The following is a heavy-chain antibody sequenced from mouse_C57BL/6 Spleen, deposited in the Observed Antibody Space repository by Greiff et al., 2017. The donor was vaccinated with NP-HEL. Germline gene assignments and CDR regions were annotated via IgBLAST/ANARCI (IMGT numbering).Heavy chain of an antibody. J-gene: IGHJ3*01. CDR2: ILPGSGST. V-gene: IGHV1-9*01. Sequence: VNVVESGAELMKPGASVKLSCKATGYTFTGYWIEWVKQRPGHGLEWIGEILPGSGSTNYNEKFKGKATFTADTSSNTAYMQLSSLTTEDSAIYYCAREDFYYDYDGGFAYWGQGTLVTVSA. CDR1: GYTFTGYW. D-gene: IGHD2-4*01. CDR3: AREDFYYDYDGGFAY.